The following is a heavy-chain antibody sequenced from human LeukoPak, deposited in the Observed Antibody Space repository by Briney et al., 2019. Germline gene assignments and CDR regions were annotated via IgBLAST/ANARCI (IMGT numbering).Heavy chain of an antibody. CDR3: ARHVWLQPFDY. CDR2: IYYSGST. V-gene: IGHV4-59*08. D-gene: IGHD3-9*01. Sequence: SETLPLTCSVSGGSMNSYYWSWIRQSPGKGLEWIGYIYYSGSTNYNPSLKSRVTISVDTSKNQFSLKLSSVTAADTAVYYCARHVWLQPFDYWGQGTLVTVSS. J-gene: IGHJ4*02. CDR1: GGSMNSYY.